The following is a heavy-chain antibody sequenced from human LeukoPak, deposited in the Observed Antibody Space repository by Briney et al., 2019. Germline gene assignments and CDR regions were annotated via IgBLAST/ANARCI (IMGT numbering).Heavy chain of an antibody. J-gene: IGHJ4*02. V-gene: IGHV3-30*04. CDR3: ARLPVVAAHHYFDY. D-gene: IGHD2-15*01. CDR1: GFTFSSYA. Sequence: GGSLRLSCAASGFTFSSYAMHWVRQAPGKGLEWVAVISYDGSNKYYADSVKGRFTISRDNSKNTLYLQMNSLRAEDTAVYYCARLPVVAAHHYFDYWGQGTLVTVSS. CDR2: ISYDGSNK.